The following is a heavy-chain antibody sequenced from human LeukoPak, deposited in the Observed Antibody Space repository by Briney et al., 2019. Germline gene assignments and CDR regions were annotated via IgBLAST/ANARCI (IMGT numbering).Heavy chain of an antibody. CDR1: GFTFSSYA. CDR3: AVTASAGTSYYDSSGYYGWFDP. CDR2: ISYDGSNK. V-gene: IGHV3-30*14. Sequence: PGGSLRLSCAASGFTFSSYAMHWVRQAPGKGLEWVAVISYDGSNKYYADSVKGRFTISRDNSKNTLYLQINSLRAEDTAVYYCAVTASAGTSYYDSSGYYGWFDPWGQGTLVTVSS. D-gene: IGHD3-22*01. J-gene: IGHJ5*02.